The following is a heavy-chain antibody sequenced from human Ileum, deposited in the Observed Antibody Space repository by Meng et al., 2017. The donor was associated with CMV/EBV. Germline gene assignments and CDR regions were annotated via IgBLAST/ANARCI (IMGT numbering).Heavy chain of an antibody. Sequence: QVELGGSGGGVVQPGGSLRLSCVASGFIFNTYGMHWVRQAPGKGLEWVALTRYDGNDKYYADSVKGRFTISRDNSKNTLYLQMHNLRIEDTATYFCAKRDRSYGFYFDVWGQGTLVTVSS. CDR2: TRYDGNDK. V-gene: IGHV3-30*02. CDR1: GFIFNTYG. CDR3: AKRDRSYGFYFDV. D-gene: IGHD5-18*01. J-gene: IGHJ4*02.